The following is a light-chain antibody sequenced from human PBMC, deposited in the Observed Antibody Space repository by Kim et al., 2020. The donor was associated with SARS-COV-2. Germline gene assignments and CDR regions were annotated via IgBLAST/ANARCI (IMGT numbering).Light chain of an antibody. CDR1: RLRSYY. CDR3: NYRDRSGNTCVV. J-gene: IGLJ2*01. V-gene: IGLV3-19*01. CDR2: GKN. Sequence: GQKVRRRRKGERLRSYYESWYKQKQGQATVLVIYGKNNRHSGKPERIAGASSGNKDSLTNTGAQAEDEDDYEGNYRDRSGNTCVVFGGGTKLTVL.